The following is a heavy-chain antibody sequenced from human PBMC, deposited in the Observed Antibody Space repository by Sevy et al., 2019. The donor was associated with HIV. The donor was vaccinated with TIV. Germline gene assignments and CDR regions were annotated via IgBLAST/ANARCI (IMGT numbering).Heavy chain of an antibody. D-gene: IGHD1-26*01. Sequence: GESLKISCKGSGYSFTSYWIGWVRQMPGKGLEWMGIIYPGDSDTRYSPSFQGQFTISADKSISTAYLEWSSLKASDTAMYYCARPGKWELLRDAFYIWGQGTMVTASS. CDR3: ARPGKWELLRDAFYI. CDR2: IYPGDSDT. J-gene: IGHJ3*02. CDR1: GYSFTSYW. V-gene: IGHV5-51*01.